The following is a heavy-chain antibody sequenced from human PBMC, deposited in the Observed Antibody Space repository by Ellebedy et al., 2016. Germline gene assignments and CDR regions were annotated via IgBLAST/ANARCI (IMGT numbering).Heavy chain of an antibody. Sequence: SETLSLTXTVSGGSISSSSYFWGWIRQPPGKGLEWIASIYKSGNTYYNPSLKSRVTISVDTSKNHFSLKLSSVTAADTAVYYCARAAADAPYAFDVWGQGTLVTVSS. V-gene: IGHV4-39*02. CDR1: GGSISSSSYF. D-gene: IGHD6-13*01. J-gene: IGHJ3*01. CDR3: ARAAADAPYAFDV. CDR2: IYKSGNT.